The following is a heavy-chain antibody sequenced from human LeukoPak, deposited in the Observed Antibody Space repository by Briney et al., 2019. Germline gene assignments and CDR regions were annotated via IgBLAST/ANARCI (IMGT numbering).Heavy chain of an antibody. CDR2: MYLSGTT. D-gene: IGHD5-24*01. J-gene: IGHJ4*02. V-gene: IGHV4-4*02. CDR3: AREGYNRLDY. CDR1: GDSINSLDL. Sequence: PSGTLSLTCTVSGDSINSLDLWSWVRQPPGKGLEWIGEMYLSGTTHSNPSVKSRVTISIDKSKNQFFLNLSSVTAADTAVYYCAREGYNRLDYWGQGTLVTVSS.